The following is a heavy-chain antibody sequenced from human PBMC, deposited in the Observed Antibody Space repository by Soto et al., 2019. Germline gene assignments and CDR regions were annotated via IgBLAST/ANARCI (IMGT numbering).Heavy chain of an antibody. V-gene: IGHV1-2*04. CDR3: ARGDDFWSGNDAFDI. CDR1: GYTFTGYY. D-gene: IGHD3-3*01. Sequence: QVQRVQSGAEVKKPGASVKVSCKASGYTFTGYYMHWVRQAPGQGLEWMGWINPNSGGTNYAQKFQGWVTMTRDTSISTAYMELSRLRSDDTAVYYCARGDDFWSGNDAFDIWGQGTMVTVSS. CDR2: INPNSGGT. J-gene: IGHJ3*02.